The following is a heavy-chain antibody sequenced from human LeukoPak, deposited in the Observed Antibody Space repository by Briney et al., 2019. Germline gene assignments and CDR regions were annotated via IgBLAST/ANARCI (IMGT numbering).Heavy chain of an antibody. CDR2: INPNSGGT. V-gene: IGHV1-2*02. Sequence: ASVKVSCKASGYTFTGYYMHWVRQAPGQGLEWMGWINPNSGGTNYAQKFQGRVTMTRDTSISTAYMGLSRLRSEDTAVYYCARGDGWFGNFDNWGQGTLVTVSS. CDR1: GYTFTGYY. D-gene: IGHD3-10*01. J-gene: IGHJ4*02. CDR3: ARGDGWFGNFDN.